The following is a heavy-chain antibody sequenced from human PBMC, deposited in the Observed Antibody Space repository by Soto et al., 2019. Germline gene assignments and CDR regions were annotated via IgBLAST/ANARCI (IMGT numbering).Heavy chain of an antibody. Sequence: EVQLVESGGGLVQPGGSLRLSCAASGFTFSDHYMDWVRQAPGKGLEWVGRTRNKANSYTTEYAASVKGRFTISRDDSKNSLYLQMNSLKTEDTAVYYCARVHYYDSSGYPDWGQGTLVTVSS. CDR3: ARVHYYDSSGYPD. V-gene: IGHV3-72*01. CDR1: GFTFSDHY. D-gene: IGHD3-22*01. J-gene: IGHJ4*02. CDR2: TRNKANSYTT.